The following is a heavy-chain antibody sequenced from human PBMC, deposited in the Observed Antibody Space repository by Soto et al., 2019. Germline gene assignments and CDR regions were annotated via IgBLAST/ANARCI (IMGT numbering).Heavy chain of an antibody. CDR2: INSDGSST. CDR3: ASAGPFSSESPYWYFDL. D-gene: IGHD3-10*01. J-gene: IGHJ2*01. Sequence: GGSLRLSCAASGFTFSSYWMHWVRQAPGKGLVWVSRINSDGSSTSYADSVKGRFTISRDNAKNTLYLQMNSLRAEDTAVYYCASAGPFSSESPYWYFDLWGRGTLVTVSS. CDR1: GFTFSSYW. V-gene: IGHV3-74*01.